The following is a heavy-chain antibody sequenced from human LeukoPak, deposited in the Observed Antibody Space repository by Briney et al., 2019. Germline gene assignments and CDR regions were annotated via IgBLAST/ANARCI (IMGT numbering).Heavy chain of an antibody. CDR1: GFTFSSYE. CDR3: AKAGREGYNLFYYFDY. V-gene: IGHV3-48*03. Sequence: GGSLRLSCAASGFTFSSYEMNWVRQAPGKGLEWVSYISSSGSGGSTYYADSVKGRFTISRDNSKNTLYLQMNSLRAEDTAQYYCAKAGREGYNLFYYFDYWGQGTLVTVSS. J-gene: IGHJ4*02. CDR2: ISSSGSGGST. D-gene: IGHD5-24*01.